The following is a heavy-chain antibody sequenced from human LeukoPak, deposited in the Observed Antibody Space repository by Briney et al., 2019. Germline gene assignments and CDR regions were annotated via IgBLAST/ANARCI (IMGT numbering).Heavy chain of an antibody. Sequence: ASVKVSCKVSGYTLTELSMHWVRQAPGKGLEWMGGFDPEDGETIYAQKFQGRVTMTEDTSTDTAYMELSSLRSEDTAVYYCATDRNYDILTGPWGYWGQGTLVTVSS. CDR1: GYTLTELS. CDR2: FDPEDGET. V-gene: IGHV1-24*01. D-gene: IGHD3-9*01. J-gene: IGHJ4*02. CDR3: ATDRNYDILTGPWGY.